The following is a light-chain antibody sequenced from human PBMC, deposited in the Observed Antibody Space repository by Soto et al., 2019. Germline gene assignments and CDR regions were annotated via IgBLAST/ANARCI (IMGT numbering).Light chain of an antibody. CDR1: QSISDT. CDR3: QQYDHWPWT. CDR2: GAS. V-gene: IGKV3-15*01. J-gene: IGKJ1*01. Sequence: IVMTQSPATLSVSPGGRATLSCRASQSISDTLAWYQQKPGQAPSLLIYGASRRATGFPARLSGILYGTGGTITLSSLQSEDGAVYYGQQYDHWPWTFGQGTKVDNK.